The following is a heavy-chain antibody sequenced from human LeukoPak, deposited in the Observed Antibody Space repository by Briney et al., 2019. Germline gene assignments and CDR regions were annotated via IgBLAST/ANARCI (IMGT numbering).Heavy chain of an antibody. J-gene: IGHJ5*02. D-gene: IGHD3-22*01. CDR1: GYSFASYW. Sequence: PGESLKISCKGSGYSFASYWIGWVRQMPGKGLEWMGIISPDGSDTRYSPSFQGQVTISGHKSPGTAYLHWSSLKASDTAIYYCTRGGTYYDDSRDYGHWFDPWGQGTLVTVSS. CDR3: TRGGTYYDDSRDYGHWFDP. CDR2: ISPDGSDT. V-gene: IGHV5-51*01.